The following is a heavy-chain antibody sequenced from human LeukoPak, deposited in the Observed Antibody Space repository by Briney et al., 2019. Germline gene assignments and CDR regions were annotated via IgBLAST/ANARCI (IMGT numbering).Heavy chain of an antibody. CDR3: AKDIGYDSSGIDY. CDR1: GFTFSSYW. J-gene: IGHJ4*02. V-gene: IGHV3-7*03. CDR2: IKQDGSEK. Sequence: GGSLRLSCAASGFTFSSYWMSWVRQAPGKGLEWVANIKQDGSEKYYVDSVKGRFTISRDNAKNSLYLQMNSLRAEDTALYYCAKDIGYDSSGIDYWGQGALVTVSS. D-gene: IGHD3-22*01.